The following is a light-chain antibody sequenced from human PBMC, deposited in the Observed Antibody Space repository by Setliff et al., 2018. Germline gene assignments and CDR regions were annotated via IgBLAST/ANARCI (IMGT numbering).Light chain of an antibody. CDR2: DVS. CDR3: SSYTSSSTLGV. CDR1: SNDVGAYDL. J-gene: IGLJ1*01. Sequence: QSVLTQPASVSGSPGQSITISCSGTSNDVGAYDLVSWYQQHPGKVPKLIIFDVSNRPSGVSNRFSGSKSGNTASLTISGLQAEDEADYYCSSYTSSSTLGVFGTGTKVTVL. V-gene: IGLV2-14*03.